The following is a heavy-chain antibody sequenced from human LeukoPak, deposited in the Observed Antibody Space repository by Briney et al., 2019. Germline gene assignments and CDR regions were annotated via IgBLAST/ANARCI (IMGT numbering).Heavy chain of an antibody. CDR2: ISSSSSTI. Sequence: GGSLGLSCAASGFTFSSYSMNWVRQAPGKGLEWVSYISSSSSTIYYADSVKGRFTISRDNAKNSLYLQMNSLRAEDTAVYYCARGGGRLLLDYWGQGTLVTVSS. CDR3: ARGGGRLLLDY. CDR1: GFTFSSYS. J-gene: IGHJ4*02. D-gene: IGHD3-22*01. V-gene: IGHV3-48*01.